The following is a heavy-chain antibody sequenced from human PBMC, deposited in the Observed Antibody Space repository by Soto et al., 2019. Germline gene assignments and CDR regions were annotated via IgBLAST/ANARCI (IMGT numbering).Heavy chain of an antibody. CDR2: ISGSGGST. Sequence: PGGSLRLSCAASGFTFSSYAMSWVRQAPGKWLEWVSAISGSGGSTYYADSVKGRFTISRDNSKNTLYLQMNSLRGEDTAVYYCARGSDIFDYWGQGSLVTSPQ. CDR1: GFTFSSYA. CDR3: ARGSDIFDY. J-gene: IGHJ4*02. V-gene: IGHV3-23*01.